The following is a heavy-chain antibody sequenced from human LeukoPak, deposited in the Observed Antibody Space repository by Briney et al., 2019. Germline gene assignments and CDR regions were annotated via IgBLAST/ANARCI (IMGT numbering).Heavy chain of an antibody. V-gene: IGHV4-31*03. Sequence: KSSETLSLTCTVSGGSISSGGYYWSWIRQHPGKGLEWIGYIYYSGSTYCNPSLKSRVTISVDTSKNQFSLKLSSVTAADTAVYYCARYLNYGYYYDSSGYPGDAFDIWGQGTMVTVSS. CDR1: GGSISSGGYY. D-gene: IGHD3-22*01. J-gene: IGHJ3*02. CDR2: IYYSGST. CDR3: ARYLNYGYYYDSSGYPGDAFDI.